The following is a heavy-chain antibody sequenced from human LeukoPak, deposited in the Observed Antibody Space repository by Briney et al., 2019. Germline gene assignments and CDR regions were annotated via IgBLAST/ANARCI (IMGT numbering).Heavy chain of an antibody. J-gene: IGHJ6*02. D-gene: IGHD6-19*01. V-gene: IGHV1-24*01. CDR3: ARGKSSVWPAWLCMDV. CDR1: GYTLTELS. Sequence: ASVKVSCKVSGYTLTELSMHWVRQAPGKGLEWMGGFDPEDGETIYAQKFQGRVTMTRDTSTSTVYMELSSLTSEDTAVYYCARGKSSVWPAWLCMDVWGQGTTVTISS. CDR2: FDPEDGET.